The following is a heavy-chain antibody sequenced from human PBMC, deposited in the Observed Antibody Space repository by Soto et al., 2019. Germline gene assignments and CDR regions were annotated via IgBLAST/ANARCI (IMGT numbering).Heavy chain of an antibody. CDR2: IYSSGST. D-gene: IGHD5-18*01. CDR1: GGSFNGYF. Sequence: PSETLSLTCAVYGGSFNGYFWTWNRQAPGKGLEWIGEIYSSGSTNYNSSLKSRVTISVDTSKNQFSLRLNSVNAADTAMYYCARGARTYNYRRTDSVRTTTQQATFEYWSQGTLVTVSS. V-gene: IGHV4-34*01. J-gene: IGHJ4*02. CDR3: ARGARTYNYRRTDSVRTTTQQATFEY.